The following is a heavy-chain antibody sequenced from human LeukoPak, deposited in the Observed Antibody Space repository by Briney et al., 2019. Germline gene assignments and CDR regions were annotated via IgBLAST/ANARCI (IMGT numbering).Heavy chain of an antibody. CDR3: ARGGGAARIDY. Sequence: SETLSLTCSVSGDSIRSGTYYWSWIRQPAGKGLEWIGRIYTSGSTSYNPSLKSRVTISVDTSKNQFSLKLTSVTAADTAVYYCARGGGAARIDYWGQGTLVTVSS. V-gene: IGHV4-61*02. J-gene: IGHJ4*02. D-gene: IGHD2-15*01. CDR1: GDSIRSGTYY. CDR2: IYTSGST.